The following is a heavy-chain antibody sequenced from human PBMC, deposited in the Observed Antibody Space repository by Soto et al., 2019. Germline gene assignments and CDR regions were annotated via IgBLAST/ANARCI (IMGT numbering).Heavy chain of an antibody. Sequence: QVQLMQSGAEVKKPGASVKVSCKASGDTFTEYYIHWVRQAPGQGLEWMGTVNPSGGHTTYAQHXRXXXTXXRDTATSTLYMELTSLTSEDTAVYYCASGGHVVVVTAALDYWGQGTLVTVSS. CDR2: VNPSGGHT. J-gene: IGHJ4*02. CDR1: GDTFTEYY. CDR3: ASGGHVVVVTAALDY. V-gene: IGHV1-46*01. D-gene: IGHD2-21*02.